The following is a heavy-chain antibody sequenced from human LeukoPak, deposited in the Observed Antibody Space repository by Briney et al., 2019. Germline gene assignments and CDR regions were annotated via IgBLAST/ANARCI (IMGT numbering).Heavy chain of an antibody. CDR3: ARLFGASNFDY. J-gene: IGHJ4*02. D-gene: IGHD4/OR15-4a*01. CDR1: GFTVSSNF. Sequence: GGSLRLSCAAPGFTVSSNFMSWVRQAPGKGLEWVSVLYSGGSKYYADSVKGRFTISRDTSKNTLYLQMNSLRAEDTAVYYCARLFGASNFDYWGQGTLVTVSS. CDR2: LYSGGSK. V-gene: IGHV3-66*04.